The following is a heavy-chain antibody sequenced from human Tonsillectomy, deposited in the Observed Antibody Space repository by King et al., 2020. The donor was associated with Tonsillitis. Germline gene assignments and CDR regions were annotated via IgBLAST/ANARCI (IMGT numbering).Heavy chain of an antibody. CDR3: ARERVATNKGGFDY. D-gene: IGHD5-24*01. Sequence: VQLQESGPGLVKPSETLSLTCSVSGGSISSYYWCWIRQPPGKGLEWIVYVFYSGSTKYNPFLTSRVTLSGDTSKNQFSLKLSAVIAADTAVYYCARERVATNKGGFDYWGQGTLVTVSS. CDR2: VFYSGST. V-gene: IGHV4-59*01. CDR1: GGSISSYY. J-gene: IGHJ4*02.